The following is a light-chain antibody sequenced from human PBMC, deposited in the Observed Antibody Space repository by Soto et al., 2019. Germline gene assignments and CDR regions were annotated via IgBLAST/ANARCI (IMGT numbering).Light chain of an antibody. CDR3: QQSYSPQYT. J-gene: IGKJ2*01. Sequence: DIQMTQSPSSLSASVGDRVTITCRASQSISSYLNWYQQKPEKAPKLLIYAASSLQSGVPSMFSGSAAGTDFTLTISILQPEDFATYYCQQSYSPQYTFGQGTKLEIK. V-gene: IGKV1-39*01. CDR2: AAS. CDR1: QSISSY.